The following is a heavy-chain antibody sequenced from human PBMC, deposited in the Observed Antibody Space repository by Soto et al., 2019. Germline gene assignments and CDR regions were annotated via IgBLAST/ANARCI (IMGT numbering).Heavy chain of an antibody. Sequence: QVQLVQSGAEVKKPGSSVKVSCKASGGTFSSYAISWVRQAPGQGLEWMGGIIPIFGTANYAQKFQGRVTITADESTSRAYMELGSLRSEDTGVYYCDSAYYYARSGYYYYFDYWGQGTLVTVSS. CDR2: IIPIFGTA. V-gene: IGHV1-69*12. D-gene: IGHD3-22*01. J-gene: IGHJ4*02. CDR3: DSAYYYARSGYYYYFDY. CDR1: GGTFSSYA.